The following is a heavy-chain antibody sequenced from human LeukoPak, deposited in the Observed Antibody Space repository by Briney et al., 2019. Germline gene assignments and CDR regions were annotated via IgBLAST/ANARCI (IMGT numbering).Heavy chain of an antibody. D-gene: IGHD6-13*01. Sequence: SVKVSCKASGGTFSSYAISWLRQAPGQGLEWMGRIIPILGIANYAQKFQGRVTITADKSTSTAYMELSSLRSEDTAVYYCASRETQGGQQPWGQGTLVTVSS. CDR3: ASRETQGGQQP. CDR2: IIPILGIA. J-gene: IGHJ5*02. V-gene: IGHV1-69*04. CDR1: GGTFSSYA.